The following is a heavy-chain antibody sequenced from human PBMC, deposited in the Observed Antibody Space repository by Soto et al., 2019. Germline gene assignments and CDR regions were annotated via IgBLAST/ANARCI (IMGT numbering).Heavy chain of an antibody. J-gene: IGHJ3*02. Sequence: GESLKISCKGSGYSFTSYWIGWVRQMPGKGLEWMGIIYPGDSDTRYSPSFQGQVTISADKSISTAYLQWSSLKASDTAMYYCARPGLVIAARPRGAFDIWGQGTMVTVSS. D-gene: IGHD6-6*01. V-gene: IGHV5-51*01. CDR2: IYPGDSDT. CDR3: ARPGLVIAARPRGAFDI. CDR1: GYSFTSYW.